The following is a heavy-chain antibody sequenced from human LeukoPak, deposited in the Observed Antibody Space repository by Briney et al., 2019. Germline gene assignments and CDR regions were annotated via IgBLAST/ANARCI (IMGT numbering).Heavy chain of an antibody. CDR3: ARGKVAPAAIGLFYYYYMDV. D-gene: IGHD2-2*01. Sequence: ASVKVSCKASGYTFTSYDINWVRQATGQGLEWMGWVNPNSGNTGYAQKFQGRVIITRNTSISTAYMELSSLRSEDTAVYYCARGKVAPAAIGLFYYYYMDVWGKGTTVTVSS. V-gene: IGHV1-8*03. CDR1: GYTFTSYD. J-gene: IGHJ6*03. CDR2: VNPNSGNT.